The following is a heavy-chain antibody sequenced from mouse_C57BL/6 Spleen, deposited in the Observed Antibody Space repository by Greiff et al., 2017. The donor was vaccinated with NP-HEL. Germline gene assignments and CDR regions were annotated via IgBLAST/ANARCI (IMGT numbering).Heavy chain of an antibody. CDR3: TRGMVTNAMDY. Sequence: QVQLQQSGAELVRPGASVTLSCKASGYTFTDYEMHWVKQTPVHGLEWIGAIDPETGGTAYNQKFKGKAILTADKSSSTAYMELRSLTSEDSAVYYCTRGMVTNAMDYWGQGTSVTVSS. J-gene: IGHJ4*01. CDR1: GYTFTDYE. CDR2: IDPETGGT. V-gene: IGHV1-15*01. D-gene: IGHD2-2*01.